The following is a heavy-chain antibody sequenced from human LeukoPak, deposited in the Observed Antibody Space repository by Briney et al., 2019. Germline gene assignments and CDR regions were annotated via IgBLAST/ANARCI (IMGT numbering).Heavy chain of an antibody. CDR1: GLTGSHNY. V-gene: IGHV3-74*01. Sequence: GGSLRLSCAASGLTGSHNYVSWVRQAPGKGLVWVSRINSGGSGTSYADSVEGRFTISRDNAKNTLYLQMNSLRAEDTAVYYCATSLGPLTEYWGQGTLVTVSS. J-gene: IGHJ4*02. CDR2: INSGGSGT. D-gene: IGHD7-27*01. CDR3: ATSLGPLTEY.